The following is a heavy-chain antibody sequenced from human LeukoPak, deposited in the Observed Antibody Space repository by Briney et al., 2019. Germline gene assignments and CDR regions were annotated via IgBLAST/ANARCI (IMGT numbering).Heavy chain of an antibody. CDR1: GFTFRSYW. V-gene: IGHV3-30-3*01. D-gene: IGHD1-26*01. CDR2: ISYDGSNK. Sequence: PGGSLRLSCAASGFTFRSYWMSWVRQAPGKGLEWVAVISYDGSNKYYADSVKGRFTISRDNSKNTLYLQMNSLRAEDTAVYYCASLEPEATSPYFDYGGQGTLVTVSS. J-gene: IGHJ4*02. CDR3: ASLEPEATSPYFDY.